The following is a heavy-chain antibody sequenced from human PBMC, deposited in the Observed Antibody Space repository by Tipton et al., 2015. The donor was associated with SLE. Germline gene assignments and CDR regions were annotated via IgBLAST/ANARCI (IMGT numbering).Heavy chain of an antibody. D-gene: IGHD6-6*01. J-gene: IGHJ1*01. Sequence: DSVKGRFTISRDSSKNTLYLQMSSLRAEDTAVYYCAIFYSSSYFHYWGQGTLVTVSS. V-gene: IGHV3-23*01. CDR3: AIFYSSSYFHY.